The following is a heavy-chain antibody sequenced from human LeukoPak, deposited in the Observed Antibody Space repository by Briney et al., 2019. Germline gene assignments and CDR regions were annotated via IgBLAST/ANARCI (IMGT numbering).Heavy chain of an antibody. V-gene: IGHV1-46*01. Sequence: ASVKVSCKASGYTFTSYYMHWVRQAPGQGLECMGIINPSGGSTSYAQKFQGRVTMTRDTSTSTVYMELSRLRSEDTAVYYCEREQTGHLNWFDPWGQGTLVTVSS. CDR1: GYTFTSYY. CDR2: INPSGGST. CDR3: EREQTGHLNWFDP. J-gene: IGHJ5*02.